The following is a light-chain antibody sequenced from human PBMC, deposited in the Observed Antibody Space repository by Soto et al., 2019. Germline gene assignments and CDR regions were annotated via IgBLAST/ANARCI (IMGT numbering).Light chain of an antibody. CDR1: SSDVGGYNY. CDR2: EVT. CDR3: SSYTSSIPYV. V-gene: IGLV2-14*01. J-gene: IGLJ1*01. Sequence: QSVLTQPASVSGSPGQSITISCTGTSSDVGGYNYVSWYQQQSGKAPKLMIYEVTSRPSGVSDRFSGSKSGNTASLTISGLQAEDEADYYCSSYTSSIPYVFGTGTKVTVL.